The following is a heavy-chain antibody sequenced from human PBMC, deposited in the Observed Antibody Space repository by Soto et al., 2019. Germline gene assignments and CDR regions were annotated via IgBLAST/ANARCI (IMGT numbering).Heavy chain of an antibody. J-gene: IGHJ6*02. CDR3: AKAAYSGYDDDYYYYGMDV. Sequence: LRLSCAASGFTFSSYAMSWVRQAPGKGLEWVSAISGSGGSTYYADSVKGRFTISRDNSKNTLYLQMNSLRAEDTAVYYCAKAAYSGYDDDYYYYGMDVWGQGTTVTVSS. D-gene: IGHD5-12*01. CDR1: GFTFSSYA. V-gene: IGHV3-23*01. CDR2: ISGSGGST.